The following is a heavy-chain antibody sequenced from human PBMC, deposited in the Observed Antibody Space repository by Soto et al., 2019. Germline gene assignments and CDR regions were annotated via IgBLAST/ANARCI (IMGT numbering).Heavy chain of an antibody. CDR3: ARRDDISTPDYFGVGALDF. CDR2: IYYSANKGNT. CDR1: GASISSHY. D-gene: IGHD3-16*01. Sequence: SETLSLTCSVSGASISSHYWSWIRQSPGKGLEWIGYIYYSANKGNTEYNPSLRSRVTISGDTSKNQVSLRLTSVTAAGTAVYYCARRDDISTPDYFGVGALDFWGQGIMVT. J-gene: IGHJ3*01. V-gene: IGHV4-59*08.